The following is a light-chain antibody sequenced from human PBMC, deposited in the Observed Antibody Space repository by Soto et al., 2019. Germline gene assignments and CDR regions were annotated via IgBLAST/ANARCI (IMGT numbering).Light chain of an antibody. J-gene: IGLJ1*01. CDR3: AAWDASLNGYV. CDR2: NSY. CDR1: SSNIGSKT. V-gene: IGLV1-44*01. Sequence: QSVLTQPPSASGTPGQRVTISCSGSSSNIGSKTVNWYQQLPGTVPKLLIYNSYQRPSGVPDRFSGSKSGTSAPLAISGLQSEDEADYYCAAWDASLNGYVFGAGNEVTVL.